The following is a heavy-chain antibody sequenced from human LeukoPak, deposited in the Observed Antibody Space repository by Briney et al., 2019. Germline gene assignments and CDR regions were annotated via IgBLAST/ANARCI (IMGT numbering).Heavy chain of an antibody. CDR1: GFTFSSYA. CDR3: AKGKGDTGGSFDY. D-gene: IGHD3-16*01. V-gene: IGHV3-23*01. J-gene: IGHJ4*02. Sequence: GGSLRLSCAASGFTFSSYAMSWVRQAPGKGLEWVSGISGSGGSTYYADSVKGRITISRDNSKNTLYLQMNSLRAEDTAVYYCAKGKGDTGGSFDYWGQGILVTVSS. CDR2: ISGSGGST.